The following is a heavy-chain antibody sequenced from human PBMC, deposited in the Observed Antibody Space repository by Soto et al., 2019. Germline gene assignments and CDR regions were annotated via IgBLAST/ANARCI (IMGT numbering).Heavy chain of an antibody. CDR1: GGSISSGDYY. Sequence: PSETLSLTCTVSGGSISSGDYYWSWIRQPPGKGLEWIGYIYYSGSTYYNPSLKSRVTISVDTSKNQFSLKLSSVTAADTAVYYCARDVVYGSGSYYKLPGPYNWFDPWGQGTLVTVSS. CDR2: IYYSGST. V-gene: IGHV4-30-4*01. J-gene: IGHJ5*02. CDR3: ARDVVYGSGSYYKLPGPYNWFDP. D-gene: IGHD3-10*01.